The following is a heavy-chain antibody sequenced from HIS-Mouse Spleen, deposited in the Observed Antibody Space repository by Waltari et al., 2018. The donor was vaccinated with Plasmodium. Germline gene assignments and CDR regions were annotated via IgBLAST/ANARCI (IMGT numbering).Heavy chain of an antibody. J-gene: IGHJ2*01. CDR1: GFTFRGYW. CDR2: IKQDGSEK. CDR3: ASSWYWYFDL. V-gene: IGHV3-7*01. Sequence: EVQLVESGGGLVQPGGSLRLSCSASGFTFRGYWRSWVRQAPGKGLEWVANIKQDGSEKYYVDSVKGRFTISRDNAKNSLYLQMNSLRAEDTAVYYCASSWYWYFDLWGRGTLVTVSS. D-gene: IGHD6-13*01.